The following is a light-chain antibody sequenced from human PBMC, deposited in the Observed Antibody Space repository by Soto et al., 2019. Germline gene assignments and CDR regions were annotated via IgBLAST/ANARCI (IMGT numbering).Light chain of an antibody. V-gene: IGKV3-20*01. CDR3: QQYGASPFT. CDR1: RHVYINA. J-gene: IGKJ3*01. Sequence: VVLTQSPATLSLSPGERATHSCRASRHVYINALAWYQQKPGRTPTLLIFGASTRATDIPDRFSGTGSGTDFSLTINGVEPEDSAVYYCQQYGASPFTFGPGTRVEI. CDR2: GAS.